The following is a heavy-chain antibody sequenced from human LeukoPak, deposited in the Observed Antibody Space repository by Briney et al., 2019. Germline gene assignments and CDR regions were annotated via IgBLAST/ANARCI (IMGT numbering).Heavy chain of an antibody. Sequence: SVKVSCKASGGTFSSYAISWVRQAPGQGLEWMGRIIPILGIANYAQKFQGRVTITTDESTSTAYMELSSLRSEDTAVYYCANQLELGSFDYWGQGTLVTVSS. J-gene: IGHJ4*02. CDR2: IIPILGIA. CDR1: GGTFSSYA. CDR3: ANQLELGSFDY. D-gene: IGHD1-1*01. V-gene: IGHV1-69*04.